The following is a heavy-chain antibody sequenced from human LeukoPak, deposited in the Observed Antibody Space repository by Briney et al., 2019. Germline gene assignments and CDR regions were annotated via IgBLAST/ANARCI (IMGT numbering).Heavy chain of an antibody. Sequence: GGSLRLSCAASGFTFSSYGMHWVRQAPGKGLEWVAVIWYDGSNKYYADSVKGRFTISRDNSKNTLYLQMNSLRAEDTAVYYXXXXXXXXXXXXXXYPHAHAFDIWGQGTMVTVSS. CDR3: XXXXXXXXXXXXXYPHAHAFDI. CDR2: IWYDGSNK. D-gene: IGHD3-16*02. CDR1: GFTFSSYG. V-gene: IGHV3-33*01. J-gene: IGHJ3*02.